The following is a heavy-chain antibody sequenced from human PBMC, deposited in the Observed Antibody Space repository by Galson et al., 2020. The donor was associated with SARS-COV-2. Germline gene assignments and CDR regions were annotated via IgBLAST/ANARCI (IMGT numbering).Heavy chain of an antibody. CDR1: GDSVTTNSAA. J-gene: IGHJ4*02. CDR2: TYYRSQWYH. V-gene: IGHV6-1*01. Sequence: SQTLSLTCAISGDSVTTNSAAWNWIRQSPSRGLEWLGRTYYRSQWYHDYVPSMRGRITINADSPKNQFSLQLHSVTPDDTAIYYCARGTVGATRAYCFDYWGQGTLVTVSS. D-gene: IGHD1-26*01. CDR3: ARGTVGATRAYCFDY.